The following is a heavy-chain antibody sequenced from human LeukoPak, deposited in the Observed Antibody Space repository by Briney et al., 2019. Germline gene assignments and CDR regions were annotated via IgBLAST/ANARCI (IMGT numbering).Heavy chain of an antibody. Sequence: GGSLRLSCAASGFSVSSNHMSWVRQAPGKGLEWVSVIYSGGNTHYSDSVKGRFTISRDNSKNTLYLQMNSLRAEDTAVYYCARGIAAAGIVGVFDYWGQGTLVTVSS. D-gene: IGHD6-13*01. V-gene: IGHV3-66*01. J-gene: IGHJ4*02. CDR1: GFSVSSNH. CDR3: ARGIAAAGIVGVFDY. CDR2: IYSGGNT.